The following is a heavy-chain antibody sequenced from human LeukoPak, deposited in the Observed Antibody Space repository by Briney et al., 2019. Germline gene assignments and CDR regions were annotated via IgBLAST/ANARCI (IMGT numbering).Heavy chain of an antibody. CDR3: VRAPREWLLGYYFDY. V-gene: IGHV3-7*01. Sequence: GGSLRLSCAASGFIFSNYWMTWVRQAPGKGLEWVANIKVDGSEEYYVDSVRGRFTISRDNAKNSVFLQMNSLRADDTAIYYCVRAPREWLLGYYFDYWGRGTLVTVSS. J-gene: IGHJ4*02. CDR2: IKVDGSEE. D-gene: IGHD3-3*01. CDR1: GFIFSNYW.